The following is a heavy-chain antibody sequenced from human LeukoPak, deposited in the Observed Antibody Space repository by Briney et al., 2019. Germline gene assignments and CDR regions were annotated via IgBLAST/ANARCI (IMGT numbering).Heavy chain of an antibody. CDR1: GGSISSSSYY. CDR3: ARQREWERWRFDP. V-gene: IGHV4-39*01. D-gene: IGHD1-26*01. Sequence: SETLSLTCTVSGGSISSSSYYWGWIRQPPGKGLEWIGSIYYSGSTYYNPSLKSRVTISVDTSKNQFSLKLSSVTAADTAVYYCARQREWERWRFDPWGQGTLVTVSS. CDR2: IYYSGST. J-gene: IGHJ5*02.